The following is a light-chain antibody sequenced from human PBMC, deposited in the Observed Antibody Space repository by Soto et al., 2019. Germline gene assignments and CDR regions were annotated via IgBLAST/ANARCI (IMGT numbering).Light chain of an antibody. CDR1: QGIRSA. Sequence: AIQVTQSPSSLSASVGDRVTITCRTSQGIRSALGWYQQKPGKVPKLLIYAASSLQSGVPSRFSGSGSGTDFTLTISSLQPEDFATYYCQQANSFTRTFGQGTKVDIK. V-gene: IGKV1-13*02. CDR3: QQANSFTRT. J-gene: IGKJ1*01. CDR2: AAS.